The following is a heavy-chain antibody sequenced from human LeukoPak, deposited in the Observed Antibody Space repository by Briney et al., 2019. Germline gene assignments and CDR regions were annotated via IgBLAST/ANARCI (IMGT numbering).Heavy chain of an antibody. CDR1: GFTFSSYA. CDR3: AKTLYYYDSSGRPPYDY. D-gene: IGHD3-22*01. J-gene: IGHJ4*02. V-gene: IGHV3-23*01. Sequence: PGGSLRLSCAASGFTFSSYAMSWVRQASGKGLEWVSAISGSGGSTYYADSVKGRFTISRDNSKNTLYVQMNSLRVEDTAVYYCAKTLYYYDSSGRPPYDYWGQGTLVTVSS. CDR2: ISGSGGST.